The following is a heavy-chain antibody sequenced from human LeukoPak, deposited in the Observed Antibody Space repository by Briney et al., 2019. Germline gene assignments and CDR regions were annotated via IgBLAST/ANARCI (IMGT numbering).Heavy chain of an antibody. Sequence: SETLSLTCTVSGGSISSSSYYWGWIRQPPGKGLEWIGSIYYSGSTYYNPSLKSRVTISVDTSKNQFSLKLSSVTAADTAVYYCARGFLISSSWYSGYNWFDPWGQGTLVTVSS. CDR2: IYYSGST. CDR1: GGSISSSSYY. J-gene: IGHJ5*02. V-gene: IGHV4-39*07. D-gene: IGHD6-13*01. CDR3: ARGFLISSSWYSGYNWFDP.